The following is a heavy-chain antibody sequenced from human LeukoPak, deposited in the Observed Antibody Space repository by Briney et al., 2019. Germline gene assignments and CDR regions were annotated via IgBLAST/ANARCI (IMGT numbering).Heavy chain of an antibody. V-gene: IGHV4-59*01. J-gene: IGHJ4*02. Sequence: PSETLSLTCTVSGGSISSYYWTWIRQPPGKGLEWIGYIYYSGATNYNPSLKSRVTISVDTSKNQFSLKLSSVTAADTAVYYCARGVYIAAAQYGFWGQGTLVTVSS. CDR1: GGSISSYY. CDR2: IYYSGAT. CDR3: ARGVYIAAAQYGF. D-gene: IGHD6-13*01.